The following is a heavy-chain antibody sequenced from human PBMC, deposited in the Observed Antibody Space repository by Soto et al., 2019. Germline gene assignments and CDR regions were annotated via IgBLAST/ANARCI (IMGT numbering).Heavy chain of an antibody. J-gene: IGHJ6*02. CDR2: IIPIFGTA. Sequence: GASVKVSCKASGVTFSSYAISWVRQAPGQGLEWMGGIIPIFGTANYAQKFQGRVTITADESTSTAYMELSSLRSEDTAVYYCARDREDVLMVYAIHSSMNGMDVWGQGTTVTVSS. CDR1: GVTFSSYA. V-gene: IGHV1-69*13. D-gene: IGHD2-8*01. CDR3: ARDREDVLMVYAIHSSMNGMDV.